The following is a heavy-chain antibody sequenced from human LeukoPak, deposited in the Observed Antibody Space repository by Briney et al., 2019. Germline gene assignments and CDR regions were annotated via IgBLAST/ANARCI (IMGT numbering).Heavy chain of an antibody. Sequence: SETLSLTCTVSGGSVDTIDYYWSWIRQPPGKGLEWIGYMYHTGSSIYSPSLKSRLTISVDTSKNQYTLNLSSMTAADTAVYYCAGDQGGSAHRHAFDIWGQGTLVTVSS. J-gene: IGHJ3*02. CDR2: MYHTGSS. V-gene: IGHV4-61*08. D-gene: IGHD1-26*01. CDR3: AGDQGGSAHRHAFDI. CDR1: GGSVDTIDYY.